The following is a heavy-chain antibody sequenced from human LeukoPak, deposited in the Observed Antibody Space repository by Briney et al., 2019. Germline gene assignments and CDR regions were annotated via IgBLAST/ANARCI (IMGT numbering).Heavy chain of an antibody. J-gene: IGHJ4*02. Sequence: SGGSLTLSCAASGFTFSTYWMSWVRQAPGKGLVWVAYIKHEGSETYYVDSVKGRFTISRDNGKNSLYLHMNSLRADDTAVYYWARVHGWSFVYWGQGTLFTVSS. CDR3: ARVHGWSFVY. D-gene: IGHD6-19*01. CDR2: IKHEGSET. V-gene: IGHV3-7*01. CDR1: GFTFSTYW.